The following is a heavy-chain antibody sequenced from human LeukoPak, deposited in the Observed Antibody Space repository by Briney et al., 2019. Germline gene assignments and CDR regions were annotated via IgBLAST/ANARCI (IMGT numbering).Heavy chain of an antibody. CDR2: IRYDGSNK. J-gene: IGHJ5*02. CDR3: ARDQREYYDSSGP. Sequence: GGSLRLSCAASGFTFSSYGMHWVRQAPGKGLEWVAFIRYDGSNKYYADSVKGRFTISRGNSKNTLYLQMNSLRAEDTAVYYCARDQREYYDSSGPWGQGTLVTVSS. CDR1: GFTFSSYG. V-gene: IGHV3-30*02. D-gene: IGHD3-22*01.